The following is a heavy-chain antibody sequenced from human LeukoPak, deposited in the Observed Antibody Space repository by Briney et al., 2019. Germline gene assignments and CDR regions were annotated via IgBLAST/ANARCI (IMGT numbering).Heavy chain of an antibody. CDR3: AWSGFHWLAR. J-gene: IGHJ5*02. D-gene: IGHD3-3*01. Sequence: GGSLRLSCATSGLKFSDAWMTWVRQPPGKGLEWVGRIESQAAGGTLDYAAPVKGRFTISRDDSKDTVYLQMNSLKAEDTAIYYRAWSGFHWLARWGQGTLVTVSS. CDR1: GLKFSDAW. CDR2: IESQAAGGTL. V-gene: IGHV3-15*04.